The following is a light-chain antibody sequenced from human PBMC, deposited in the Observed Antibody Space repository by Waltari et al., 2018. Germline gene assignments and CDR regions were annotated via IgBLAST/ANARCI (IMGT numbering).Light chain of an antibody. CDR3: NSYAGSSSWV. CDR1: SSDVGFYNH. V-gene: IGLV2-14*01. J-gene: IGLJ3*02. CDR2: DVS. Sequence: QSALTQPASVSGSPGQSITISCTGTSSDVGFYNHCSWYQQHPGKAPKLMIYDVSERPSGVSNRFSGSKSGNTASLTISGLQAEDEADYYCNSYAGSSSWVFGGGTKLTVL.